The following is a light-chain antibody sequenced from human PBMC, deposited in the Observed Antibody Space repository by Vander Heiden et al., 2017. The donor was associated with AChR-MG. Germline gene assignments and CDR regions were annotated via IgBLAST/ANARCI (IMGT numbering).Light chain of an antibody. CDR3: GTWDDSLSAFV. Sequence: QSVLTPPPSVSAAPGQKVAISRSGSLSNIGYSYVSWYQRLPGTAPKLLIYDNDQRPSGIPDRFSGSKSGPSATLGITGLQTGDEAEYFCGTWDDSLSAFVCGTGTKVTVL. CDR1: LSNIGYSY. V-gene: IGLV1-51*01. J-gene: IGLJ1*01. CDR2: DND.